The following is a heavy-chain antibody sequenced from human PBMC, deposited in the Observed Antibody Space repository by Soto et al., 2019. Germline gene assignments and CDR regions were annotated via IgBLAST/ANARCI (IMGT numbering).Heavy chain of an antibody. CDR3: ARIVDTAMVGYYYYGMDV. CDR1: GFTFDDYA. V-gene: IGHV3-9*01. Sequence: EVQLVESGGGLVQPGRSLRLSSAASGFTFDDYAMHWVRQAPGKGLEWVSGISWNSGSIGYADSVKGRFTISRDNAKNSLYLQMNSLRAEDTALYYCARIVDTAMVGYYYYGMDVWGQGTTVTVSS. D-gene: IGHD5-18*01. J-gene: IGHJ6*02. CDR2: ISWNSGSI.